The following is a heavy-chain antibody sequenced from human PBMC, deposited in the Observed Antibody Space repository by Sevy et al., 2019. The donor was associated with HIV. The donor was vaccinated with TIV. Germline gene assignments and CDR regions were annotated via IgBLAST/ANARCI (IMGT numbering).Heavy chain of an antibody. CDR2: ISYDGIYK. CDR3: SRVAVSYCTNDCYHRFDY. V-gene: IGHV3-30-3*01. D-gene: IGHD2-8*01. CDR1: GFSFSHYA. J-gene: IGHJ4*02. Sequence: GGSLRLSCAVSGFSFSHYAFHWVRQAPGKGLEWVSLISYDGIYKYYADSVKGRFTISRDNSKNTLYLQMNSLRGNDTAVYYCSRVAVSYCTNDCYHRFDYWGPGALVTVSS.